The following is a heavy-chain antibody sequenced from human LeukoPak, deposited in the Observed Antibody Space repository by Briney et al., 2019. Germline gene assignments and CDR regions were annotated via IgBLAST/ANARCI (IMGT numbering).Heavy chain of an antibody. CDR1: GFTFSTYW. CDR3: AREFGLRYFDWLLWGAFDI. V-gene: IGHV3-48*04. CDR2: ISSSGSTI. Sequence: GGSLRLSCAASGFTFSTYWMSWVRQAPGKGLEWVSYISSSGSTIYYADSVKGRFTISRDNAKNSLYLQMNSLRAEDTAVYYCAREFGLRYFDWLLWGAFDIWGQGTMVTVSS. J-gene: IGHJ3*02. D-gene: IGHD3-9*01.